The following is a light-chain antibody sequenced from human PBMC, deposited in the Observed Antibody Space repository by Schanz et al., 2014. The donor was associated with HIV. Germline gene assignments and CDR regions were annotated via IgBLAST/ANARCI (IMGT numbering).Light chain of an antibody. CDR1: QSISTW. CDR2: KSS. CDR3: QQSNEFPLT. V-gene: IGKV1-5*03. Sequence: DIQMSQSQTTLSASIGDRVTLTCRASQSISTWLAWYQQKPGKAPNLLIYKSSSLESGVPSRFSGSGSGTEFTLTISNLQPDDFATYYCQQSNEFPLTFGGGTKVEI. J-gene: IGKJ4*01.